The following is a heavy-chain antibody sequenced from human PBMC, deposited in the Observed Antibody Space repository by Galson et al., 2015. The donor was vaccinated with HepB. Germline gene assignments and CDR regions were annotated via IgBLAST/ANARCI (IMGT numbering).Heavy chain of an antibody. CDR3: ARVDEAHSSGFGADY. CDR2: INPSGGST. CDR1: GYTFTSYY. V-gene: IGHV1-46*04. Sequence: SVKVSCKASGYTFTSYYMHWVRQAPGQGLEWMGIINPSGGSTSYAQKLQGRVTMTRDTSTSTVYMELSSLRSEDTAVYYCARVDEAHSSGFGADYWGQGTLVTVSS. J-gene: IGHJ4*02. D-gene: IGHD6-19*01.